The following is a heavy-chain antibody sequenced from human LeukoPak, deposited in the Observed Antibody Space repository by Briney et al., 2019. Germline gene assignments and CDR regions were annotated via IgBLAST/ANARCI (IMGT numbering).Heavy chain of an antibody. J-gene: IGHJ4*02. D-gene: IGHD6-6*01. Sequence: GGSLRLSCTASGFSFSGHWMYWARQLPGKGLVWVSRISPTGSTTSYADSVKGRFTVSRDNAKNTLYLQVNNLRAEDTAVYYCARGPNSNWSGLDFWGQGTLLTVSS. CDR1: GFSFSGHW. V-gene: IGHV3-74*01. CDR3: ARGPNSNWSGLDF. CDR2: ISPTGSTT.